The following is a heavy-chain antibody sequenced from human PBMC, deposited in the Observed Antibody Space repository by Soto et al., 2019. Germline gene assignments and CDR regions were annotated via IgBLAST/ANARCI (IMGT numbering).Heavy chain of an antibody. CDR2: INPNSGGT. D-gene: IGHD2-8*01. J-gene: IGHJ4*01. Sequence: GASVKVSCKASGYTFTGYYMHWVRQAPGQGLEWMGWINPNSGGTNYAQKFQGWVTMTRDTSISTAYMELSRLRSDDTAVYYCASERCRVCGSHSGLEYWGPGTQVPVSS. CDR3: ASERCRVCGSHSGLEY. CDR1: GYTFTGYY. V-gene: IGHV1-2*04.